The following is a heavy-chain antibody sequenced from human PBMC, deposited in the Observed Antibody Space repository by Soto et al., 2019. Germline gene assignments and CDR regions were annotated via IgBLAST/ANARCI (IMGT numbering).Heavy chain of an antibody. V-gene: IGHV4-4*07. J-gene: IGHJ5*02. CDR1: TGSISTFY. D-gene: IGHD2-21*02. Sequence: PSETLSLTCSLSTGSISTFYWNWIRQPAGGKGLEWIGRIYASGSANYNPSLKSRVTMSVDTSKNQVSLKMNSVTAADTAMYFCARSAVPRGAWFAPWGQGTLVTVSS. CDR2: IYASGSA. CDR3: ARSAVPRGAWFAP.